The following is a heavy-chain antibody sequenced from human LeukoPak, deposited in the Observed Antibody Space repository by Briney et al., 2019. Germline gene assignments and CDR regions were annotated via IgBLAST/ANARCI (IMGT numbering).Heavy chain of an antibody. J-gene: IGHJ4*02. CDR3: ARDLPPYYFDY. CDR1: GGIFSSYA. Sequence: SVKVSCKASGGIFSSYAISWVRQAPGQGHEWMGRIIPILGIPNYAQKFQGRVTITADKSTSTAYMDLSGLRSEDTAVYYCARDLPPYYFDYWGQGTLVTVSS. CDR2: IIPILGIP. V-gene: IGHV1-69*04.